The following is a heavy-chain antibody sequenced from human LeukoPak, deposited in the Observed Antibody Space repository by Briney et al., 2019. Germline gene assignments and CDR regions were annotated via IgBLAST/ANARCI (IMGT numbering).Heavy chain of an antibody. CDR2: IWYDGSNK. CDR3: AKELPRGSSYGYSVAY. Sequence: GGSLRLSCAASGFTFSSYGMHWVRQAPGKGLEWVAVIWYDGSNKYYADSVKGRFTISRDNSKNTLYLQMNSLRAEDTAVYYCAKELPRGSSYGYSVAYWGQRTLVTVSS. J-gene: IGHJ4*02. V-gene: IGHV3-33*06. D-gene: IGHD5-18*01. CDR1: GFTFSSYG.